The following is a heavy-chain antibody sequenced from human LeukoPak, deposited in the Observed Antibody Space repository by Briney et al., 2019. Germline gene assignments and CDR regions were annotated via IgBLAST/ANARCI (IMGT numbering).Heavy chain of an antibody. CDR1: GFTFDDYG. Sequence: GSLRLSCAASGFTFDDYGMTWVRQAPGKGLEWVSSINWNGGSTGYADSVKGRFTISRDNAKNSLFLQMNSLRAEDTALYYCARDRGPYDSSGYYPYDAFDIWGQGTMVTVSS. CDR3: ARDRGPYDSSGYYPYDAFDI. V-gene: IGHV3-20*04. CDR2: INWNGGST. D-gene: IGHD3-22*01. J-gene: IGHJ3*02.